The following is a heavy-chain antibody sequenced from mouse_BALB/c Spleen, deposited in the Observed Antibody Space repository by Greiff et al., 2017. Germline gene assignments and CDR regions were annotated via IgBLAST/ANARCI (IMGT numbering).Heavy chain of an antibody. CDR3: ARGGLLGGAMDY. CDR2: ISSGGSYT. D-gene: IGHD2-3*01. CDR1: GFTFSSYA. V-gene: IGHV5-9-4*01. J-gene: IGHJ4*01. Sequence: EVHLVESGGGLVKPGGSLKLSCAASGFTFSSYAMSWVRQSPEKRLEWVAEISSGGSYTYYPDTVTGRFTISRDNAKNTLYLEMSSLRSEDTAMFYCARGGLLGGAMDYWGQGTSVTVSS.